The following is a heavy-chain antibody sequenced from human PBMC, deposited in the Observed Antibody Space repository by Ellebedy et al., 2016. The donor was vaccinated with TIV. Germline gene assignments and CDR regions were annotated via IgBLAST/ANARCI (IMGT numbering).Heavy chain of an antibody. V-gene: IGHV1-3*04. CDR1: GHSFTAYG. D-gene: IGHD3-3*01. CDR2: INTGNGNT. CDR3: ATREWQDPMDV. J-gene: IGHJ6*02. Sequence: ASVKVSXXASGHSFTAYGIHWVRRAPGQSLEWMGWINTGNGNTKYSQKFQGRVTIMTDTSATTASMELSSLMSEDTAVYYCATREWQDPMDVWGQGTTVIVSS.